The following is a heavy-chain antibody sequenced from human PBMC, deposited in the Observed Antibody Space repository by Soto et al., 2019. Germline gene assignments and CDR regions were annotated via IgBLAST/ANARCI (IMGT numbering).Heavy chain of an antibody. D-gene: IGHD3-3*01. CDR2: ISYDGSNK. CDR3: ARDRYSYYDFWSGSLPYYYFGMDV. V-gene: IGHV3-30*03. CDR1: GFTFSSYG. Sequence: GGSLRLSCAASGFTFSSYGMHWVRQAPGKGLEWVAVISYDGSNKYYADSVKGRFTISRDNSKNTLYLQMNSLRAEDTAVYYCARDRYSYYDFWSGSLPYYYFGMDVWGQGTTVTVSS. J-gene: IGHJ6*02.